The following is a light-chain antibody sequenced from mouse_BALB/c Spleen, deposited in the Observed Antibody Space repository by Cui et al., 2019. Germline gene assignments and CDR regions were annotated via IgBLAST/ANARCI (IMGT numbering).Light chain of an antibody. CDR2: NTS. Sequence: QIVLTQSPAIMSASLGEEITLTCSASPSVSYMHWYQQKSGTSPKLLIYNTSNLASGVPSRFSGSGSGTFYSLTISSVEAEDAADYYCHQWSSYPWTFGGGTKLEIK. CDR3: HQWSSYPWT. J-gene: IGKJ1*01. CDR1: PSVSY. V-gene: IGKV4-80*01.